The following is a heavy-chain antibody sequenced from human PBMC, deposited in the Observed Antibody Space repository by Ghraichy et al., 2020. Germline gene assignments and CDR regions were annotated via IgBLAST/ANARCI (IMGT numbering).Heavy chain of an antibody. Sequence: SQTLSLTCTGSGDSISSRNFDWGWVRQPPGKGMEWIGSFYSSGTTYYIPYLRSRATISVDTSSNQFALRRTSVTAADTAVYYWGRRALGEFPFDSWGQGTLVTVSS. V-gene: IGHV4-39*01. CDR3: GRRALGEFPFDS. D-gene: IGHD3-16*01. CDR1: GDSISSRNFD. J-gene: IGHJ4*02. CDR2: FYSSGTT.